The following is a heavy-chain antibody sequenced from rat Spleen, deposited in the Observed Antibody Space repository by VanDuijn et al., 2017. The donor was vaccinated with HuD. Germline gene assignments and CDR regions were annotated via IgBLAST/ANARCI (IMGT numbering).Heavy chain of an antibody. CDR3: ARRHYGYTDYFDY. D-gene: IGHD1-9*01. V-gene: IGHV5-29*01. Sequence: EVQLVESGGGLVQPGRSMKLSCAASGFTFSDYGVAWVRQAPTTGLAWVAPISYGDISGHSGTYYRDSVKGRFTISRENAKSTLSLQMDSLRSEDTATYYCARRHYGYTDYFDYWGQGVMVTVSS. CDR1: GFTFSDYG. CDR2: ISYGDISGHSGT. J-gene: IGHJ2*01.